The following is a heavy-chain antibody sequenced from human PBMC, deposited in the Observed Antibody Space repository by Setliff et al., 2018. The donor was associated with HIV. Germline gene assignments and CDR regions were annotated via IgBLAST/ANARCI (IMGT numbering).Heavy chain of an antibody. Sequence: GGSLRLSCAASGFTFSSFAMTWVRQAPGKGLEWVSIIYSDGSTYHRDSVKGRFTLSRDNSKNTVYLQVGSLRPDDTAMYYCARSRPYNSALDYWGQGTLVTVSS. V-gene: IGHV3-66*02. D-gene: IGHD6-25*01. CDR1: GFTFSSFA. CDR2: IYSDGST. CDR3: ARSRPYNSALDY. J-gene: IGHJ4*02.